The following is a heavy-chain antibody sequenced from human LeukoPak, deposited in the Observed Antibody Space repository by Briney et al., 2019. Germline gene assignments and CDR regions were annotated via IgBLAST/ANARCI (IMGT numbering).Heavy chain of an antibody. J-gene: IGHJ6*03. CDR2: IYHSGST. D-gene: IGHD6-19*01. CDR3: ARASSGWYPYYYYYMDV. V-gene: IGHV4-38-2*02. CDR1: GYSISSGYY. Sequence: SETLSLTCTVSGYSISSGYYWGWIRQPPGKGLEWIGSIYHSGSTYYNPSLKSRVTISVDTSKNQFSLKLSSVTAADTAVYYCARASSGWYPYYYYYMDVWGKGTTVTVSS.